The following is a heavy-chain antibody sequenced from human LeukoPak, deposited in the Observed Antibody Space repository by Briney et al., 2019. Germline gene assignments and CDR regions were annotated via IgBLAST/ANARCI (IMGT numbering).Heavy chain of an antibody. D-gene: IGHD2-21*01. Sequence: SETLSLTCTVSGGSISDTNYYWLWIRQPPGKGLEWIASLHYSGSTFYNPSLKSPVTTSIDTSKNQFSLRLSSVTAADTAVYYGARWVVSGIRGAFDVWGQGTMVPVS. CDR3: ARWVVSGIRGAFDV. J-gene: IGHJ3*01. CDR1: GGSISDTNYY. CDR2: LHYSGST. V-gene: IGHV4-39*07.